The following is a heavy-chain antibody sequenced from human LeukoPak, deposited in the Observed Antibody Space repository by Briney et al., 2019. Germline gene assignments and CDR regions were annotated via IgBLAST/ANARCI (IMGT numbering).Heavy chain of an antibody. J-gene: IGHJ5*02. V-gene: IGHV3-23*01. D-gene: IGHD3-10*01. CDR2: ISGSGGRT. CDR3: AKDLHYGSGSP. Sequence: GGSLRLSCAASGFTFISYAMSWARQAPGKGREWVSAISGSGGRTYYADSVKGRFTISRDNSKNTLYLQMNSVRAEDTAVYYCAKDLHYGSGSPWGQGTLVTVSS. CDR1: GFTFISYA.